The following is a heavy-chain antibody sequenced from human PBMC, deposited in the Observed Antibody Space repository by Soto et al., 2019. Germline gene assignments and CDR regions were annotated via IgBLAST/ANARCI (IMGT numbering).Heavy chain of an antibody. D-gene: IGHD3-3*01. V-gene: IGHV3-15*01. CDR1: GFTFSNAL. J-gene: IGHJ6*02. CDR3: TTLTIFPPVGMDV. CDR2: IKTKIDGETT. Sequence: GGSLRLSCAASGFTFSNALMSWVRQAPGKGLEWVGRIKTKIDGETTDYAAPVKGRFTSSRDDSKNTLYLQMNSLKTEDTAVYYCTTLTIFPPVGMDVWGQGTTVTVSS.